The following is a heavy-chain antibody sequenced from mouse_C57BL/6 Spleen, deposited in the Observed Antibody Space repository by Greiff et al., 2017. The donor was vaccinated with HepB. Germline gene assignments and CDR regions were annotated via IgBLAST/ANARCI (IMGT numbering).Heavy chain of an antibody. CDR1: GFTFSSYA. D-gene: IGHD1-1*01. CDR3: ASSNFDY. J-gene: IGHJ2*01. Sequence: EVKVVESGGGLVKPGGSLKLSCAASGFTFSSYAMSWVRQTPEKRLEWVATISDGGSYTYYPDNVKGRFTISRDNAKNNLYLQMSHLKSEDTAMYYCASSNFDYWGQGTTLTVSS. CDR2: ISDGGSYT. V-gene: IGHV5-4*03.